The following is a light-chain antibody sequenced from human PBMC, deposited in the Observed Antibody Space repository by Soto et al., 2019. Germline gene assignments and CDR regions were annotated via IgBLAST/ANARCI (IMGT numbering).Light chain of an antibody. CDR3: QQRSNWLFT. V-gene: IGKV3-11*01. J-gene: IGKJ3*01. CDR1: QSVRNY. CDR2: DAF. Sequence: EIVLTQSPVTLSLSPGERATLSCRASQSVRNYLAWYQQKPGQAPRLLIYDAFNRATGIPARFSGSGSGTDFTLTISRLEPEDFAIYYCQQRSNWLFTFGHGTKVDF.